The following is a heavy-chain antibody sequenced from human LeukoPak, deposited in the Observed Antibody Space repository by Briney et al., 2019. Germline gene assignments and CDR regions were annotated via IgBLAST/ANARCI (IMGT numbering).Heavy chain of an antibody. CDR2: IVVVCGNS. J-gene: IGHJ2*01. V-gene: IGHV1-58*01. Sequence: TSVQVSCKASGFTFTSSAVQWVRQARGQRLEWIGWIVVVCGNSNSAQKFQERVTITRDMSTRTASMERSGLTSEHTAVYCCAPDRYYYGSGSYYRWYFDLWGRGTLVTVSS. CDR3: APDRYYYGSGSYYRWYFDL. CDR1: GFTFTSSA. D-gene: IGHD3-10*01.